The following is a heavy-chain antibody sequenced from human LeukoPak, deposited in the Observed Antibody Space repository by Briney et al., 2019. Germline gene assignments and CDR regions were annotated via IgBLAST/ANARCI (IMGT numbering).Heavy chain of an antibody. CDR1: GFTFSSYW. J-gene: IGHJ6*03. CDR3: ASSIQGLAVASNYMDV. V-gene: IGHV3-7*01. D-gene: IGHD6-19*01. CDR2: IKQDGSER. Sequence: PGGSLRLSCAASGFTFSSYWMSWFRQAPGKGLEWVANIKQDGSERYYVDSVKGRFTISRDNAKNSLYLQMNSLRAEDTAVYYCASSIQGLAVASNYMDVWGKGTTVTVSS.